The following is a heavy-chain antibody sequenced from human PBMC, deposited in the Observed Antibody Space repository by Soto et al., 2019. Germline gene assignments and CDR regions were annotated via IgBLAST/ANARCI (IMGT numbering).Heavy chain of an antibody. V-gene: IGHV3-30*03. D-gene: IGHD3-22*01. CDR3: ARDYYKYYDSSGYYRSPDY. CDR1: GFTFSSYG. CDR2: ISYDGSDK. Sequence: PGGSLRLSCAASGFTFSSYGMHWVRQAPGKGLEWVALISYDGSDKDYADSVKGRFTISRDNSRNTLFLQMNSLRAEDTAVYYCARDYYKYYDSSGYYRSPDYWGQGTLVTVSS. J-gene: IGHJ4*02.